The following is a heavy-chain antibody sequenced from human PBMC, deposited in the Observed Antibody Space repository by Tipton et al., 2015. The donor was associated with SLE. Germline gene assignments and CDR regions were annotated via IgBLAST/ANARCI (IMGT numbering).Heavy chain of an antibody. D-gene: IGHD5-24*01. CDR3: ARDLYEMGAFDI. CDR2: INHSGST. CDR1: GGSISSSSYY. Sequence: TLSLTCTVSGGSISSSSYYWSWIRQPPGKGLEWIVEINHSGSTNFNPSLKSRVTISVDTSKNQFSLKLNSVTAADTAVYYSARDLYEMGAFDIWGPETMVTVSS. V-gene: IGHV4-39*07. J-gene: IGHJ3*02.